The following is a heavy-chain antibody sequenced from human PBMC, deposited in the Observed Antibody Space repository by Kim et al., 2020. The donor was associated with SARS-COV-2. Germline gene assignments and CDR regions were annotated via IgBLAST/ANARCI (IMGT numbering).Heavy chain of an antibody. CDR3: ARGPGPLWCGVLLYPEDYFDY. D-gene: IGHD3-10*01. CDR2: INPNIGGT. V-gene: IGHV1-2*04. Sequence: ASVKVSCKASGYTFTGYYMHWVRQAPGQGLEWMGWINPNIGGTNYAQKFQGWVTMTRDTSISTAYMELSRLRSDDTAVYYCARGPGPLWCGVLLYPEDYFDYWGQGSLVPGPS. CDR1: GYTFTGYY. J-gene: IGHJ4*02.